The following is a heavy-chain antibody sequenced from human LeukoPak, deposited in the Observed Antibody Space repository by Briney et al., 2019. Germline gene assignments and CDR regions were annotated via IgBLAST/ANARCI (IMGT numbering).Heavy chain of an antibody. CDR2: IGGRSPST. CDR3: ARNPGVVAFHYLDY. CDR1: GFTFSSHA. J-gene: IGHJ4*02. V-gene: IGHV3-23*01. D-gene: IGHD3-22*01. Sequence: PGGSLRLSCAASGFTFSSHAMAWVRQARGKGLEWVSSIGGRSPSTYADSVKGRFTISRDNSKKTLYLQMNNLRADDTAVYYCARNPGVVAFHYLDYWGQGTLVTVSA.